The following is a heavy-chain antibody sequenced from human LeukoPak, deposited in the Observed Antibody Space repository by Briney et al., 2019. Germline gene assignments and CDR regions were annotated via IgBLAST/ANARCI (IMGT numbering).Heavy chain of an antibody. V-gene: IGHV4-61*05. Sequence: SETLSLTCTVSGGSISITSYYWGWIRQPPGKGLEWIGYIYYSGRASYNPSLKSRVTISVDTSKNQFSLRLSSLTAADTAVYYCARYYYDSSGSYYYYYMDVWGKGTTVTVSS. J-gene: IGHJ6*03. D-gene: IGHD3-22*01. CDR3: ARYYYDSSGSYYYYYMDV. CDR1: GGSISITSYY. CDR2: IYYSGRA.